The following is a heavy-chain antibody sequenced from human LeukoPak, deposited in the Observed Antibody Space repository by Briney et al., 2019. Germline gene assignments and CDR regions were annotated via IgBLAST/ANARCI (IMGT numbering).Heavy chain of an antibody. V-gene: IGHV4-34*01. CDR1: GGPFSGYY. Sequence: PSETLSLTCAVYGGPFSGYYWSWIRQPPGKGLEWIGEINHSGSTNYNPSLKSRVTISVDTSKNQFSLKLSSVTAADTAVYYCARRAVKWLVESHSYYYGMDVWGQGTTVTVSS. J-gene: IGHJ6*02. D-gene: IGHD6-19*01. CDR3: ARRAVKWLVESHSYYYGMDV. CDR2: INHSGST.